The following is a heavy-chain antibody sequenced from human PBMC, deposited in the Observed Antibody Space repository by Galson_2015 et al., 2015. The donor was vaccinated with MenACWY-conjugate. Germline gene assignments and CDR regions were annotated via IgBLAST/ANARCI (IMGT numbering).Heavy chain of an antibody. J-gene: IGHJ4*02. D-gene: IGHD2/OR15-2a*01. Sequence: SVKVSCKASGDTFSRYYMHWVRQAPGQGLEWMGIINPGGSSTRYAQKIQGRASMTRDTSTSTPYLELSSLRNDDTAVYYCTSGFYYFDYWGQGTQVIVSS. CDR2: INPGGSST. V-gene: IGHV1-46*01. CDR1: GDTFSRYY. CDR3: TSGFYYFDY.